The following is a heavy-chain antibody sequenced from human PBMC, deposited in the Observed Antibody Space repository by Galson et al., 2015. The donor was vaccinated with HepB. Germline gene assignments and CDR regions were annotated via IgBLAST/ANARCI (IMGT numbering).Heavy chain of an antibody. CDR1: GFTFTNAW. V-gene: IGHV3-15*01. CDR3: TTEIVATLSSWFDP. J-gene: IGHJ5*02. CDR2: IRSNTDGGTR. Sequence: SLRLPCAASGFTFTNAWMSWVRQAPGKGLECVGRIRSNTDGGTRNYAAPVKGRFTISRDDSNRTLFLQMNSLKTEDTGVYYCTTEIVATLSSWFDPWGQGTLVTVSS. D-gene: IGHD5-12*01.